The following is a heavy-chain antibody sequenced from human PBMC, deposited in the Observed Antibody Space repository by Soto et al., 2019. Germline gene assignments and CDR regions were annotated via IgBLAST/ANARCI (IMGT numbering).Heavy chain of an antibody. CDR2: IYYSGST. Sequence: SETLSLTCTVSGGSISSYYWSLIRQPPGKGLEWISNIYYSGSTFYNPSLKSRVTISLDTSKNQFSLNLSSVTAADTAVYYCARDRRMATAGTARHYFGLDVWGQGTTVTVSS. CDR3: ARDRRMATAGTARHYFGLDV. CDR1: GGSISSYY. V-gene: IGHV4-4*08. D-gene: IGHD5-18*01. J-gene: IGHJ6*02.